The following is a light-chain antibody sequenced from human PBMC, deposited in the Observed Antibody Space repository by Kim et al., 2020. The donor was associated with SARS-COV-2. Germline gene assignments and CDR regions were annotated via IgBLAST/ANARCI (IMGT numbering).Light chain of an antibody. CDR1: SLRSYY. J-gene: IGLJ2*01. Sequence: SSELTQDPAVSVALGQTVRITCQGDSLRSYYATWYQQKPRQAPLLVIFGRNNRPSGIPDRFSGSTSGNTAPLTISGAQAEDEADFYCQSRDSGGNVVFGGATQLTFL. V-gene: IGLV3-19*01. CDR3: QSRDSGGNVV. CDR2: GRN.